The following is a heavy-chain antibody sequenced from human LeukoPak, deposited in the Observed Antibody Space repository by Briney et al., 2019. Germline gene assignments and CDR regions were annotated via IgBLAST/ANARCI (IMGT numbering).Heavy chain of an antibody. CDR2: ISAYNGNT. CDR1: GYTFTSYG. V-gene: IGHV1-18*01. Sequence: ASVKVSCKASGYTFTSYGISWVRQAPGQGLEWMGWISAYNGNTIYAQKLQGRVTMTTDTSTSTAYMELRSLRSDDTAVCYCARAHPYRANWANWFDPWGQGTLVTVSS. CDR3: ARAHPYRANWANWFDP. D-gene: IGHD7-27*01. J-gene: IGHJ5*02.